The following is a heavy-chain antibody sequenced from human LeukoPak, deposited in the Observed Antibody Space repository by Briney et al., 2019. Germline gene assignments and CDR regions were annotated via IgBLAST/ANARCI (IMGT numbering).Heavy chain of an antibody. J-gene: IGHJ4*02. CDR1: GYTFTGYY. D-gene: IGHD6-19*01. CDR3: ARDREGSGWYYFDY. CDR2: INPNSGGT. Sequence: ASVKVSCKASGYTFTGYYMHWVRQAPGQGLEWMGRINPNSGGTNYAQKFQGRVTMTRDTSISTAYMELSRLRSDDTAVYYCARDREGSGWYYFDYWGQGTLVTVSS. V-gene: IGHV1-2*06.